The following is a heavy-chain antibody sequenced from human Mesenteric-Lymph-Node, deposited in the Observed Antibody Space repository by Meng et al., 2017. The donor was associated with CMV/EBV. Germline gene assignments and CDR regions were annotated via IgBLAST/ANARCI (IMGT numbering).Heavy chain of an antibody. Sequence: GESLKISCAASGFTFSTYSMNWVRQAPGKGLEWVSSISSSSSYINYADSVKGRFTISRDDAKNSLYLQMNSLRAEDTAVYYCVRDFGCISTSCYSYGLDVWGQGTTVTVSS. D-gene: IGHD2-2*01. V-gene: IGHV3-21*01. CDR2: ISSSSSYI. CDR3: VRDFGCISTSCYSYGLDV. J-gene: IGHJ6*02. CDR1: GFTFSTYS.